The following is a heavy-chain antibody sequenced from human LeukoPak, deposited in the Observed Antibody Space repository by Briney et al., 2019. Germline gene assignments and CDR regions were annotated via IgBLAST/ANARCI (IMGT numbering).Heavy chain of an antibody. J-gene: IGHJ4*02. CDR3: ARVNVAVAGIDY. V-gene: IGHV3-21*01. CDR1: GFTFSSYS. CDR2: ISSSSYI. Sequence: GGSLRLSCAASGFTFSSYSMNWVRRAPGKGLEWVSSISSSSYIHYADSVKGRFTISRDNAKNSLYLQMNSLRAEDTAVYYCARVNVAVAGIDYWGQGTLVTVSS. D-gene: IGHD6-19*01.